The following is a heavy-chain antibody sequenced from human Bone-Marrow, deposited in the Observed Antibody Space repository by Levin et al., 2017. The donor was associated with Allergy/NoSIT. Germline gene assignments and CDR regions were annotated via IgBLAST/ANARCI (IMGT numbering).Heavy chain of an antibody. D-gene: IGHD2-2*01. CDR3: ASDCSITSCLWGVFDS. CDR1: GFTFNNYA. Sequence: GGSLRLSCAASGFTFNNYAMSWVRQAPGKGLEWVSILNSGNTYYADSVRGRFTISRDNSKNTLFLQMNSLRDEDTAVYYCASDCSITSCLWGVFDSWGQGTPVTVSS. V-gene: IGHV3-23*01. J-gene: IGHJ4*02. CDR2: LNSGNT.